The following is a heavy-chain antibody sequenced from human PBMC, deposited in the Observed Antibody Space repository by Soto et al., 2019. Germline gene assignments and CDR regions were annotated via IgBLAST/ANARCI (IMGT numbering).Heavy chain of an antibody. CDR2: IHTSGSS. D-gene: IGHD3-10*01. CDR1: GGSISSSSYY. Sequence: PSETLSLTCTVSGGSISSSSYYWGWIRQPPGKGLEWIGRIHTSGSSNYNPSLKSRVTMSMDTSKNQFSLKLSSVTAADTAVYYCVREKWELLCYHFDSWGQGILVTVSS. CDR3: VREKWELLCYHFDS. V-gene: IGHV4-39*07. J-gene: IGHJ4*02.